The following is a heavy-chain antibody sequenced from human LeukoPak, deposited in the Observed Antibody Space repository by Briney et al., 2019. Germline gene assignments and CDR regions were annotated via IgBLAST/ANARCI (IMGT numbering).Heavy chain of an antibody. CDR3: AKYGGNSGMAFDI. CDR2: IKQDGGEK. CDR1: RLTFTYW. Sequence: PGGSLRLSCAASRLTFTYWMSWVRQAPGKGLEWVANIKQDGGEKYYVDSVKGRFTIFRDNAKKSLYLQMNSLRAEDTAVYYCAKYGGNSGMAFDIWGQGTVVTVSS. D-gene: IGHD4-23*01. V-gene: IGHV3-7*03. J-gene: IGHJ3*02.